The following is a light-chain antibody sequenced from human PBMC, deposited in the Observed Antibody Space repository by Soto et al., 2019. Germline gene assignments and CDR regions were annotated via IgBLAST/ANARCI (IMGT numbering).Light chain of an antibody. V-gene: IGKV3-20*01. CDR2: GAS. Sequence: EIVLTQSPATLSLSPGERATLSCRASQSVDSYLVWYQQKPGQAPRLLICGASNRATGIPARFSGSGSGTDFTLTISRLEPEDFAVYYCQQYGSSVTFGQGTRLEIK. CDR3: QQYGSSVT. CDR1: QSVDSY. J-gene: IGKJ5*01.